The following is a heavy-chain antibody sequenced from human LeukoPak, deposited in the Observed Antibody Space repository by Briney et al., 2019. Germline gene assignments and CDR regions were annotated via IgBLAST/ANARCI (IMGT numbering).Heavy chain of an antibody. CDR3: ARRHIVVVPAAKGGWFDP. D-gene: IGHD2-2*01. CDR2: IYYSGST. V-gene: IGHV4-59*01. J-gene: IGHJ5*02. CDR1: GGSISSYY. Sequence: SETLSLTCTVSGGSISSYYWSWIRQPPGKGLEYIGYIYYSGSTNYNPSLKSRVTISVDTSKNQFSLKLRSVTAADTAVYYCARRHIVVVPAAKGGWFDPWGQGTLVTVSS.